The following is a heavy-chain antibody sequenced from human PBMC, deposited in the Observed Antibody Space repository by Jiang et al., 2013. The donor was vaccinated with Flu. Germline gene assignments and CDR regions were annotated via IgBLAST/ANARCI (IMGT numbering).Heavy chain of an antibody. V-gene: IGHV3-30-3*01. Sequence: QLVESGGGVVQPGRSLRLSCAASGFTFSSYAMHWVRQAPGKGLEWVAVISYDGSNKYYADSVKGRFTISRDNSKNTLYLQMNSLRAEDTAVYYCAREGGWEMATNGGYFDYWGQGTLVTVSS. J-gene: IGHJ4*02. CDR1: GFTFSSYA. CDR3: AREGGWEMATNGGYFDY. CDR2: ISYDGSNK. D-gene: IGHD5-24*01.